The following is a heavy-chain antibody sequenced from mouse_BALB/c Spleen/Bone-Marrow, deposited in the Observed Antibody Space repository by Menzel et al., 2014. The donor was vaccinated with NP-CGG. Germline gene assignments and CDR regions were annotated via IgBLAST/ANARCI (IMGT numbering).Heavy chain of an antibody. D-gene: IGHD1-1*01. CDR3: ARYLHYYGSSYGYFDV. V-gene: IGHV1S81*02. Sequence: QVQLQQSGAELVKPGASVKLSCKASGYTFTSYWMHWVKQRPGQGLEWIGEINPCNGRTNYNEKFKSKATLTVDKSSSTAYMQLSSLTSEDSAVYYCARYLHYYGSSYGYFDVWGAGTTVTVSS. J-gene: IGHJ1*01. CDR2: INPCNGRT. CDR1: GYTFTSYW.